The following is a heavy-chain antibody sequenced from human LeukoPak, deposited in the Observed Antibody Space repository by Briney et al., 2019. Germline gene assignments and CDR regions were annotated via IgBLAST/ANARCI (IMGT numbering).Heavy chain of an antibody. V-gene: IGHV1-2*02. CDR2: INPNSGGT. Sequence: ASVKVSCKASEYTFTGYYMHWVRQAPGQGLEWMGWINPNSGGTNYAQKFQGRVTMTRDTSISTAYMELSRLRSDDTAVYYCARDSLRYNWNDQFDYWGQGTLVTVSS. CDR1: EYTFTGYY. J-gene: IGHJ4*02. D-gene: IGHD1-1*01. CDR3: ARDSLRYNWNDQFDY.